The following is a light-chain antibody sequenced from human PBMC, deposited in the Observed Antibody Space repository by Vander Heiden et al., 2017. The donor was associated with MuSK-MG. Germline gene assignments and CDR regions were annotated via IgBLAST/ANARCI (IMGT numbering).Light chain of an antibody. V-gene: IGLV2-8*01. CDR1: STDVGLYDY. J-gene: IGLJ1*01. CDR3: SSYAGSNNFCV. CDR2: EVS. Sequence: QSALTQPPSASGSPGQYVTISCTGTSTDVGLYDYVSWYQQHPGKAPKLVIYEVSQRPSGVPDRFSGSKSGNTASLTVSGLQAEDEADYYCSSYAGSNNFCVFGTGTKVTVL.